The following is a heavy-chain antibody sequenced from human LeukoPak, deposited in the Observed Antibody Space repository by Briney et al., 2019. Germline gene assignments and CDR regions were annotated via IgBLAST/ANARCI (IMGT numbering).Heavy chain of an antibody. Sequence: ASVKVSCKASGYSFTSYYMHWARQAPGQGPEWMGIINPSGGTTNYAQKFQGRVTVTRDTSTSTVYMEVTNLRSEDTAVYYCARGDRRHYGVCDHWGQGTLVTVSS. J-gene: IGHJ4*02. V-gene: IGHV1-46*01. CDR1: GYSFTSYY. D-gene: IGHD3-10*01. CDR3: ARGDRRHYGVCDH. CDR2: INPSGGTT.